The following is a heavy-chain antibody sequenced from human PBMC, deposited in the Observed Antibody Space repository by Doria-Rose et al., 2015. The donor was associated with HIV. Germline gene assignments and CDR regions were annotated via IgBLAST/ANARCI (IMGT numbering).Heavy chain of an antibody. CDR2: TYYTGTS. D-gene: IGHD3-3*01. CDR1: GASVSSRGYY. CDR3: ARMGSYRELDY. J-gene: IGHJ4*02. Sequence: VQRVESGPGLVKPSETLSLTCSVSGASVSSRGYYWNWIRQVPGKGLESLGYTYYTGTSDYSPSLKSRLNMAVDTSKNQFFLKLSFVTVADTAVYYCARMGSYRELDYWGQGALVSVSA. V-gene: IGHV4-31*03.